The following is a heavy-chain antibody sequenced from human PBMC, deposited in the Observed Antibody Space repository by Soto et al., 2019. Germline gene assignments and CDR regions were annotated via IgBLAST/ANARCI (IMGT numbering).Heavy chain of an antibody. CDR3: ARRWGRTFDY. CDR1: GVTFSSYA. V-gene: IGHV4-59*08. CDR2: IYYSGST. J-gene: IGHJ4*02. Sequence: GSLRLSCSASGVTFSSYAIHWVRQAPGKGLEWIGYIYYSGSTNYNPSLKSRVTISVDTSKNQFSLKLSSVTAADTAVYYCARRWGRTFDYWGQGTLVTVSS. D-gene: IGHD3-16*01.